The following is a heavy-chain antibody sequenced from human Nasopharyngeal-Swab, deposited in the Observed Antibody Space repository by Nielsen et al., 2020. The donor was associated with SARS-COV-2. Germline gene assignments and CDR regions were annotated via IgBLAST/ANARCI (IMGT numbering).Heavy chain of an antibody. V-gene: IGHV1-2*02. Sequence: ASVKVSCKASGYTFTGYYMNWVRQAPGQGLEWMGWINPNSGGTNYAQKFQGRVTMTRDTSISTAYMELSRLRSDDTAVYYCARRYYYYYYGMDVWGQGTTVTVSS. J-gene: IGHJ6*02. CDR3: ARRYYYYYYGMDV. CDR2: INPNSGGT. CDR1: GYTFTGYY.